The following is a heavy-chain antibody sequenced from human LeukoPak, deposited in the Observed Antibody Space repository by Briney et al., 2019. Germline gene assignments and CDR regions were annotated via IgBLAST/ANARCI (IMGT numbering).Heavy chain of an antibody. CDR1: GGSISSGDYH. CDR3: ARYQVGADYYFDY. J-gene: IGHJ4*02. CDR2: IYYRGST. Sequence: PSETLSLTCTVSGGSISSGDYHWSWIRQPPGKGLEWIGYIYYRGSTNYNPSLKSRVTISVDTSKNQFSLKLSSVTAADTAVYYCARYQVGADYYFDYWGQGTLVTVSS. V-gene: IGHV4-61*08. D-gene: IGHD2-2*01.